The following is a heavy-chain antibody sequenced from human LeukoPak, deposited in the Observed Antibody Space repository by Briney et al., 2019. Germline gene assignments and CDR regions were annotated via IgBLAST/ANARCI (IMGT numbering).Heavy chain of an antibody. D-gene: IGHD6-13*01. Sequence: ASVKVSCKASGGTFSSYAISWVRQAPGQGLEWMGWINTNTGNPTYAQGFTGRFVFSLDTSVSTAYLQISSLKAEDTAVYYCAVHTQQLVTLFDYWGQGTLVTVSS. CDR2: INTNTGNP. V-gene: IGHV7-4-1*02. CDR3: AVHTQQLVTLFDY. CDR1: GGTFSSYA. J-gene: IGHJ4*02.